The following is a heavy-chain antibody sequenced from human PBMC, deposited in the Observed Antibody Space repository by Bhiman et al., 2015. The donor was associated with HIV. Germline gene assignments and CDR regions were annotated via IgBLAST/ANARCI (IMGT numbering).Heavy chain of an antibody. CDR3: ARAFDSSGYYFDY. J-gene: IGHJ4*02. V-gene: IGHV3-23*01. Sequence: EVQLLESGGGLVQPGGSLRLSCTASGVTFSTYVMSWVRQAPRKGLEWVSRISGSGTGTYYADSVKGRFTVSRDNSKNTLYLQINSLRGEDTALYYCARAFDSSGYYFDYWGQGTLVTVSS. CDR1: GVTFSTYV. CDR2: ISGSGTGT. D-gene: IGHD3-22*01.